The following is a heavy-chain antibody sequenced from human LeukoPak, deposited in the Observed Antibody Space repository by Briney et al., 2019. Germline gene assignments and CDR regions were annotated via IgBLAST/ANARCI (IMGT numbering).Heavy chain of an antibody. Sequence: SETLSLTCAVYGGSFSGYYWSWIRQPPGKRLEWIGEINHSGSTNYNPSLKSRATISVDTSKNQFSLKLSSVTAADTAVYYCARGPRIAARRGFDYWGQGTLVTVSS. CDR3: ARGPRIAARRGFDY. D-gene: IGHD6-6*01. CDR2: INHSGST. V-gene: IGHV4-34*01. J-gene: IGHJ4*02. CDR1: GGSFSGYY.